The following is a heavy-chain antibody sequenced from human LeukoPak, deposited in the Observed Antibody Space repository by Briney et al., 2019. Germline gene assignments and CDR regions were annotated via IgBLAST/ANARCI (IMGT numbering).Heavy chain of an antibody. J-gene: IGHJ4*02. Sequence: ASVKVSCKASGYTFTDYYIHWVRQAPGQGLEWMGWIHPNSGVTNSAQKLQGRVTMTRDTSITTVNMELNRLRSDDTAVYYCARDGPSMVPDYDYWGQGTLVTVSS. CDR1: GYTFTDYY. V-gene: IGHV1-2*02. D-gene: IGHD4/OR15-4a*01. CDR3: ARDGPSMVPDYDY. CDR2: IHPNSGVT.